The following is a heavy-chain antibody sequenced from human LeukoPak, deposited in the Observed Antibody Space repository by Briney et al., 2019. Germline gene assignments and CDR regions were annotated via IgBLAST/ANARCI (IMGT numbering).Heavy chain of an antibody. J-gene: IGHJ6*02. CDR2: IYTSGST. V-gene: IGHV4-4*07. D-gene: IGHD2-15*01. CDR1: GGSISSYY. Sequence: SETLSLTCTVSGGSISSYYWSWIRQPAGKGLEWIGRIYTSGSTNYNPSLKSRVTMSVDTSKNQFSLKLSSVTTADTAVYYCARLRGYCSGGSCSRGRDYYYGMDVWGQGTTVTVSS. CDR3: ARLRGYCSGGSCSRGRDYYYGMDV.